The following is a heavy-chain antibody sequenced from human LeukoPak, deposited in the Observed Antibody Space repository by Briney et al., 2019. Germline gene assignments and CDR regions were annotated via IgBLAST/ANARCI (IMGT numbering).Heavy chain of an antibody. CDR2: ISSSSSYI. D-gene: IGHD3-22*01. J-gene: IGHJ4*02. V-gene: IGHV3-21*01. Sequence: GGSLRLSCAASGFTFSSYSMNWVRQAPGKGLEWVSSISSSSSYIYYADSVEGRFTISRDNAKNSLYLQMNSLRAEDTAVYYCARAGGYYYDSSGYFDYWGQGTLVTVSS. CDR3: ARAGGYYYDSSGYFDY. CDR1: GFTFSSYS.